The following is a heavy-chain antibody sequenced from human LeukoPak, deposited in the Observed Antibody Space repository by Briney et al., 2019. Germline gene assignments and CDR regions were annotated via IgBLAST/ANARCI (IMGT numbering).Heavy chain of an antibody. CDR3: ARDLEVVAATYLGYYYGMDV. J-gene: IGHJ6*02. CDR1: GGTFSSYA. V-gene: IGHV1-69*01. D-gene: IGHD2-15*01. CDR2: IFLIFGTA. Sequence: ASLKLSCTVSGGTFSSYAISWGCQGPGQGLEWMGGIFLIFGTANYAQKFQGRVTITADESTSTAYMELSSLRSEDTAVYYCARDLEVVAATYLGYYYGMDVWGQGATVTVSS.